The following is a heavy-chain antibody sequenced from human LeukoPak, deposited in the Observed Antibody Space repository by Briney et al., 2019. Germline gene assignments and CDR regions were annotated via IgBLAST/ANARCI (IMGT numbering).Heavy chain of an antibody. CDR1: GYTFTDYY. J-gene: IGHJ2*01. CDR2: VDPEDGET. CDR3: ATDLLTGDDWYFDL. D-gene: IGHD7-27*01. Sequence: ASVKVSCKVSGYTFTDYYMHWVQQAPGKGLEWMGLVDPEDGETIYAEKFQGRVTITADTSTDTAYMELRSLRSEDTAVYYCATDLLTGDDWYFDLWGRGTLVTVSS. V-gene: IGHV1-69-2*01.